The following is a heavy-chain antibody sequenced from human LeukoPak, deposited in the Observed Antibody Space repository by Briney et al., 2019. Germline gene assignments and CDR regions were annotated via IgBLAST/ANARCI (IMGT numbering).Heavy chain of an antibody. V-gene: IGHV3-30*02. Sequence: GGSLRLSCAASGFTFSAYGMHWVRQAPGKGLEWVAFIHYDGTITYYADSVKGRFTISRDSSKNTLSLQMNSLGAEDTAVYYCVKDGHCTHTSCYYFDYWGQGTLVAVSS. D-gene: IGHD2-2*01. J-gene: IGHJ4*02. CDR2: IHYDGTIT. CDR1: GFTFSAYG. CDR3: VKDGHCTHTSCYYFDY.